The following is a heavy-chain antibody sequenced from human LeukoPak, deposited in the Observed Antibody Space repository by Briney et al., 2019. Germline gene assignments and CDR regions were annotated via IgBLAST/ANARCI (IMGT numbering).Heavy chain of an antibody. V-gene: IGHV3-7*03. J-gene: IGHJ6*02. CDR3: ARAMRMTTVTTKYHYGMDV. CDR2: IKQDGSEK. Sequence: GGSLRLSCAASGFTSSSYWMSWVRQAPGKGLEWVANIKQDGSEKYYVDSVKGRFTISRDNAKNSLYLQMNSLRAEDTAVYYCARAMRMTTVTTKYHYGMDVWGQGSTVTVSS. CDR1: GFTSSSYW. D-gene: IGHD4-17*01.